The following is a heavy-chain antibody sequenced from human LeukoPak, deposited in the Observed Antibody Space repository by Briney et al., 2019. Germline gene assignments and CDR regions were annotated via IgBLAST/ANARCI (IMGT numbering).Heavy chain of an antibody. D-gene: IGHD3-10*01. CDR3: ARNRGVEGPGPYWYFDL. V-gene: IGHV1-69*13. CDR2: IIPIFGTA. CDR1: GGTFSSYA. J-gene: IGHJ2*01. Sequence: SVKVSCKASGGTFSSYAISWVRQAPGQGLEWMGGIIPIFGTANYAQKFQGRVTITADESTSTAYMELSSLRSEDTAVYYCARNRGVEGPGPYWYFDLWGRGTLVTVSS.